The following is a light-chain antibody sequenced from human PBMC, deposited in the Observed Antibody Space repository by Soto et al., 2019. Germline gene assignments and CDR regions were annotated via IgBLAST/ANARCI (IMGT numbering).Light chain of an antibody. Sequence: QSVLTQPPSASGTPGQKVTISCSGSSSNIGSDFVYWFQQLPGTAPTLLIYRNNQRPSGVPDRFSGSKSGTSASLAISGLRSEDEAESYCASWDGSLRGWVFGGGTKLTVL. CDR1: SSNIGSDF. V-gene: IGLV1-47*01. J-gene: IGLJ3*02. CDR2: RNN. CDR3: ASWDGSLRGWV.